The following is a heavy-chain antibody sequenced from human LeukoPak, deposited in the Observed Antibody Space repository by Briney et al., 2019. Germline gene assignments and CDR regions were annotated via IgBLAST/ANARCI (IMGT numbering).Heavy chain of an antibody. D-gene: IGHD3-22*01. CDR1: GGTFSSYA. CDR2: IIPIFGTA. J-gene: IGHJ6*03. V-gene: IGHV1-69*13. Sequence: GAPVKVSCKASGGTFSSYAISWVRQAPGQGLEWMGGIIPIFGTANYAQKFQGRVTITADESTSTAYMELSSLRSEDTAVYYCARSPSSGYYLPYYYYYYMDVWGKGTTVTISS. CDR3: ARSPSSGYYLPYYYYYYMDV.